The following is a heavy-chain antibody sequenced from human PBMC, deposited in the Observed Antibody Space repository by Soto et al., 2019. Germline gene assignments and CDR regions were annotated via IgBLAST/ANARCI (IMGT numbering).Heavy chain of an antibody. J-gene: IGHJ3*02. Sequence: PGGSLRLSCAASGFTFSDYYMSWIRQAPGKGLEWVSYISSSSSYTNYADSVKGRFTISRDNAKNSLYLQMNSLRAEDTAVYYCARDYQKFRYYYDSSGTPHFFDIWGQGTMVTVSS. CDR1: GFTFSDYY. CDR2: ISSSSSYT. D-gene: IGHD3-22*01. V-gene: IGHV3-11*06. CDR3: ARDYQKFRYYYDSSGTPHFFDI.